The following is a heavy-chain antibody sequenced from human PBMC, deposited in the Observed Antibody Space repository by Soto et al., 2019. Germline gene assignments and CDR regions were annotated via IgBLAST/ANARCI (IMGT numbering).Heavy chain of an antibody. J-gene: IGHJ6*02. V-gene: IGHV5-51*01. CDR2: IYPGDSDT. CDR3: ATMNTVTTYPQYYYYYYGMDV. CDR1: GYSFTRYW. Sequence: GESLKISCKGSGYSFTRYWIGWVRQIPGKDLERMGIIYPGDSDTRYSPSFQGQVTISADKSISTAYLQWSSLKASDTAMYYCATMNTVTTYPQYYYYYYGMDVWGQGTTVTLSS. D-gene: IGHD4-17*01.